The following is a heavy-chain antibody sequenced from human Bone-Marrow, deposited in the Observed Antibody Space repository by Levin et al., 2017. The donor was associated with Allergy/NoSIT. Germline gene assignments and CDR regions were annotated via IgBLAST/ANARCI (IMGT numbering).Heavy chain of an antibody. CDR1: GYSFGDYY. Sequence: GESLKISCNASGYSFGDYYMHWVRQAPGQGLEWMGWINPNSGGTYFAQKFHGRVTLTSDTSISPAYMELSSLRSDDTAVYYCARWGGYCAYTTCPGFDPWGQGTLVTVSS. D-gene: IGHD2-15*01. CDR2: INPNSGGT. CDR3: ARWGGYCAYTTCPGFDP. V-gene: IGHV1-2*02. J-gene: IGHJ5*02.